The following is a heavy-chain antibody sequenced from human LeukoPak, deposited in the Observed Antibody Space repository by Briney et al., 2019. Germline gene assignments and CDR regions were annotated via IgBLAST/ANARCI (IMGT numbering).Heavy chain of an antibody. CDR2: MRQDGSEI. V-gene: IGHV3-7*01. D-gene: IGHD1-26*01. CDR1: GFPFDVQT. CDR3: ARGGATRGRFEN. J-gene: IGHJ4*02. Sequence: GGSLRLSCAASGFPFDVQTMSWVRQAPGKGLDWVASMRQDGSEIYYVDSVKGRFTISRDNPKNSLYLQMNSLRAEDTAVYYCARGGATRGRFENWGQGTLVTVSS.